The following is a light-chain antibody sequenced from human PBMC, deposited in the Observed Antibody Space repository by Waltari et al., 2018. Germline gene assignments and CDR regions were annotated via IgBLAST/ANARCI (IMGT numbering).Light chain of an antibody. V-gene: IGKV3-11*01. Sequence: EIVLTQSPATLSLSPGERATPSCRASQSVSSYLAWYQQNPGQAPRPLIYDASNRATGIPARFSGSGSGTDFTLTISSLEPEDFAVYYCQQRSNWPPLTFGQGTRLEIK. CDR1: QSVSSY. J-gene: IGKJ5*01. CDR3: QQRSNWPPLT. CDR2: DAS.